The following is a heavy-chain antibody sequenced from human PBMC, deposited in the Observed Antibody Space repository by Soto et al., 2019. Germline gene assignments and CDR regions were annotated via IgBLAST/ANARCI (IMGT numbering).Heavy chain of an antibody. CDR1: GFTFSSYW. Sequence: GGSLRLSCAASGFTFSSYWMSWVRQAPGKGLEWVANIKQDGSEKYYVDSVKGRFTISRDNAKNSLYLQMNSLRAEDTAVYYCARVSHWNDLYFDYWGQGTLVTVSS. V-gene: IGHV3-7*01. CDR2: IKQDGSEK. J-gene: IGHJ4*02. CDR3: ARVSHWNDLYFDY. D-gene: IGHD1-1*01.